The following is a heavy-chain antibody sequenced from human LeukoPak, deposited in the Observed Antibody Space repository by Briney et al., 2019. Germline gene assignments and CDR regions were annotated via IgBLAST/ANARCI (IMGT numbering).Heavy chain of an antibody. J-gene: IGHJ6*02. Sequence: SETLSLTCAVYGGSFSGYYWSWIRQPPGKGLEWIGEIKHSGSINYNPSLKSRVTISVATSKNQFSLKLSSVTAADTAVYYCARLSPPPHRGPGPGTYYYYGMDVWGQGTTVTVSS. D-gene: IGHD6-13*01. CDR3: ARLSPPPHRGPGPGTYYYYGMDV. CDR2: IKHSGSI. V-gene: IGHV4-34*01. CDR1: GGSFSGYY.